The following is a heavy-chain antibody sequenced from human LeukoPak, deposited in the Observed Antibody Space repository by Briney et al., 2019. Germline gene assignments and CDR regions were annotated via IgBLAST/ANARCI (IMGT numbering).Heavy chain of an antibody. CDR1: GYTLTELS. Sequence: GASVKVSCKVSGYTLTELSMHWVRQAPGKGLEWMGGFDPEDGETIYAQKFQGRVTMTEDTSTDTAYMELSSLRSEDTAVYYCATDRRYSGSYWGYFQHWGQGTLVTVSS. CDR2: FDPEDGET. CDR3: ATDRRYSGSYWGYFQH. V-gene: IGHV1-24*01. J-gene: IGHJ1*01. D-gene: IGHD1-26*01.